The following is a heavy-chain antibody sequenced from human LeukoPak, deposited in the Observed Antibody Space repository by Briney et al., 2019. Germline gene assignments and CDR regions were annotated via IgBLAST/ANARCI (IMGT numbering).Heavy chain of an antibody. J-gene: IGHJ4*02. CDR1: GFTFRRYA. D-gene: IGHD3-22*01. CDR2: ISGSSGNT. Sequence: GGSLRLSCAASGFTFRRYAMSWVRQAPGKGLQWVSAISGSSGNTYFADSVKGRFTVSRDDSKNTLYLQMNSLRPEDTAIYYCAKRDRDYYDSSGYFDYWGQGTLVTVSS. V-gene: IGHV3-23*01. CDR3: AKRDRDYYDSSGYFDY.